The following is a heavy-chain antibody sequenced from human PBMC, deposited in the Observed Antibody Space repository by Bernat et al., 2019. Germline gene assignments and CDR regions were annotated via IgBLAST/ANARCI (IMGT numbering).Heavy chain of an antibody. J-gene: IGHJ5*02. CDR3: ARHRLSQAMTMPYRFDP. D-gene: IGHD4/OR15-4a*01. V-gene: IGHV4-39*01. CDR2: VYYSGST. CDR1: GGSVSSSTYY. Sequence: QVQLQESGPGLVKPSETLSLTCTVSGGSVSSSTYYWGWIRQPPGMGLEWIGSVYYSGSTYYNPSLKSRVTISIATSKNQFSLRLSSVTAADTAVYYCARHRLSQAMTMPYRFDPWGQGNLVTVSS.